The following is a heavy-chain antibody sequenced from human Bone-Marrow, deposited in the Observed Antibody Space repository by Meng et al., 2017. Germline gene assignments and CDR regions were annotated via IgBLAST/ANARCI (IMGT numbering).Heavy chain of an antibody. Sequence: AGSLRLSCAVYGGSFSGYYWSWIRQPPGNGLEWSGEINHSGSTNYNPSLKSRVTISVDTSKNQFALKLSSVTAADTAVYYCARGPTTMAHDFDYWGQGTLVTVSS. J-gene: IGHJ4*02. CDR2: INHSGST. D-gene: IGHD4-11*01. CDR1: GGSFSGYY. V-gene: IGHV4-34*01. CDR3: ARGPTTMAHDFDY.